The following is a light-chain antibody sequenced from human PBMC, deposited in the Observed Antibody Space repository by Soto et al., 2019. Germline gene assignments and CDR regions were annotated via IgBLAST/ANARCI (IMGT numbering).Light chain of an antibody. J-gene: IGLJ2*01. CDR2: EVT. Sequence: QSVLTQPASVSGSPGQSITISCTGTSSDVGAYNYVSWFQQHPGKAPKLMIYEVTNRPSGVSNRFSGSKSGNTASLTISGLQPEGEADYYCSSYTSSSTLVFGGGTKLTVL. CDR3: SSYTSSSTLV. V-gene: IGLV2-14*01. CDR1: SSDVGAYNY.